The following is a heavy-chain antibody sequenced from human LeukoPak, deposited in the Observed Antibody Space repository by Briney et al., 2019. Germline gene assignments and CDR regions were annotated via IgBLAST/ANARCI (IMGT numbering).Heavy chain of an antibody. J-gene: IGHJ4*02. CDR3: IANYYDSSGYPIAYYFDY. D-gene: IGHD3-22*01. Sequence: GGSLRLSCTASGFTFGDYAMSWDRQAPGKGLEWVGFIRSKAYGGTTEYAASVKGRFTISRNDSKTIAYLQMNSLKTEDTAVYYCIANYYDSSGYPIAYYFDYWGQGTLVTVSS. CDR2: IRSKAYGGTT. CDR1: GFTFGDYA. V-gene: IGHV3-49*04.